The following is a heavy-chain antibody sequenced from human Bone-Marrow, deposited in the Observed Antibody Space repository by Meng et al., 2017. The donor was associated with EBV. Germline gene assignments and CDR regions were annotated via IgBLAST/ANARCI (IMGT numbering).Heavy chain of an antibody. CDR1: GRSISSSNG. V-gene: IGHV4-4*03. CDR3: ARDEDCSSTSCSWIDP. D-gene: IGHD2-2*01. CDR2: IYHSGST. Sequence: VQLQESGPGLVKAPGTLSLTCAGSGRSISSSNGWSWVRQPPGKGLEWIGEIYHSGSTNYNPSLTSRVTISVDKSKNQFSLKLSSVTAADTAVYYCARDEDCSSTSCSWIDPWGQGTLVTVSS. J-gene: IGHJ5*02.